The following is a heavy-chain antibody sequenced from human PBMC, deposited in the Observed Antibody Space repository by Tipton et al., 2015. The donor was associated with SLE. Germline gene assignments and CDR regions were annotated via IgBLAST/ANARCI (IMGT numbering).Heavy chain of an antibody. D-gene: IGHD3-22*01. Sequence: TLSLTCTVSGGSISSYYWSWIRQPPRKGLEWIGEINHSGSTNYNPSLKSRVTISVDTSKNQFSLKLSSVTAADTAVYYCASTYYYDSSGYYYEDYWGQGTLVTVSS. CDR1: GGSISSYY. J-gene: IGHJ4*02. CDR3: ASTYYYDSSGYYYEDY. V-gene: IGHV4-34*01. CDR2: INHSGST.